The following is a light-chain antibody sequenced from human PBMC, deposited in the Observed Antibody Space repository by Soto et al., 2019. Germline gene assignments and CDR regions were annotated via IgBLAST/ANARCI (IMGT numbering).Light chain of an antibody. CDR1: QSLSSY. CDR2: DAS. CDR3: QQRSNWQFT. J-gene: IGKJ3*01. Sequence: EIVLTQSPASLSLSPGERATLSCRASQSLSSYLAWYQQKPGQAPRLLIYDASNRATGIPARFSGSGSGTDFTLIISSLEPEDFAVYYCQQRSNWQFTFGPGTKVDIK. V-gene: IGKV3-11*01.